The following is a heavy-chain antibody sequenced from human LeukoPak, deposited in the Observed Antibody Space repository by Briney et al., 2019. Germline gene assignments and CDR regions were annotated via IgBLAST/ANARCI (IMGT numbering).Heavy chain of an antibody. CDR1: GGSISSYY. CDR2: IYYSGST. Sequence: SETLSLTCTVSGGSISSYYWSWIRQPPGKGLEWIGYIYYSGSTNYNPSLKSRVTISVDTSKKQFSLKLSSVTAADTAVYYCARRYCSSTSCLYYFDYWGQGTLVTVSS. CDR3: ARRYCSSTSCLYYFDY. D-gene: IGHD2-2*01. V-gene: IGHV4-59*08. J-gene: IGHJ4*02.